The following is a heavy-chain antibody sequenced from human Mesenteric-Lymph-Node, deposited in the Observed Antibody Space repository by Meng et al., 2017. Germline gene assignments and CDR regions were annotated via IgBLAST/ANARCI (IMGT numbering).Heavy chain of an antibody. V-gene: IGHV4-39*01. D-gene: IGHD6-19*01. CDR1: GGSISSSSYY. J-gene: IGHJ4*02. CDR3: ARIAVAGTFDY. CDR2: IYYSGST. Sequence: QLQLQESGPGLVKPSETLSLTCTVPGGSISSSSYYWGWLRQPPGKGLEWIGSIYYSGSTYYNPSLKSRVTISVDTSKNQFSLKLSSVTAADTAVYYCARIAVAGTFDYWGQGTLVTVSS.